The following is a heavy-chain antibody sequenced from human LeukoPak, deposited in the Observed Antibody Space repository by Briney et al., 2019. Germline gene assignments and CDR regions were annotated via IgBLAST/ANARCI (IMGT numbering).Heavy chain of an antibody. Sequence: GGSLRLSCAASGFTFSSYAMSWVRQAPGKGREWVSAISGSGGSTYYADSVKGRFTISRDNSKNTLYLQVNSLRAEDTAVYYCAKEPDCSNYVGYFDYWGQGTLVTVSS. CDR3: AKEPDCSNYVGYFDY. D-gene: IGHD4-11*01. V-gene: IGHV3-23*01. J-gene: IGHJ4*02. CDR2: ISGSGGST. CDR1: GFTFSSYA.